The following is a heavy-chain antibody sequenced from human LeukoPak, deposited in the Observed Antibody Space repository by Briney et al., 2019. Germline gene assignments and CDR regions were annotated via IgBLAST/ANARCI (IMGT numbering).Heavy chain of an antibody. CDR1: GFTFGDYA. CDR3: AKTYSGYDYGTAY. CDR2: IRSKAYGGTT. J-gene: IGHJ4*02. D-gene: IGHD5-12*01. V-gene: IGHV3-49*04. Sequence: PGGSLRLSCTASGFTFGDYAMSWVRQAPGKGLEWVGFIRSKAYGGTTEYAASVKGRFTISRDDSKSIAYLQMNSLRAEDTAVYYCAKTYSGYDYGTAYWGQGTLVTVSS.